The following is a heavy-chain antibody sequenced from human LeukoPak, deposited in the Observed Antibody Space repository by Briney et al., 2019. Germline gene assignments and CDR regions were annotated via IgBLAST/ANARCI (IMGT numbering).Heavy chain of an antibody. CDR1: GGSISSISYY. CDR3: ARDYYDSSGYYYVRYFDY. CDR2: IFYSGST. D-gene: IGHD3-22*01. Sequence: MPSETLSLTCTDSGGSISSISYYWGWIRQPPGKGLMWIGSIFYSGSTYYNPSLKSRVTISVDTSKNQFSLKLSSVTAADTAVYYCARDYYDSSGYYYVRYFDYWGQGTLVTVSS. J-gene: IGHJ4*02. V-gene: IGHV4-39*07.